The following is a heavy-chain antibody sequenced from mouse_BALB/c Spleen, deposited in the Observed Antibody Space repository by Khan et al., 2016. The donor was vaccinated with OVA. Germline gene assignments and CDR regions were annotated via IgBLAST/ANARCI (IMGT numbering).Heavy chain of an antibody. CDR2: INTNTGEP. V-gene: IGHV9-3*02. CDR3: ARKGFYNCSSYPLDL. CDR1: GFPFTNYG. Sequence: QIQLVQSGPELKKPGETVKISCKASGFPFTNYGMNWVKQAPGKGLTWMGWINTNTGEPTYAEEFKGRFAFSLETSASTAYLQINNLKKEDTATYFCARKGFYNCSSYPLDLWGQGPTFPVSS. J-gene: IGHJ2*01. D-gene: IGHD1-1*01.